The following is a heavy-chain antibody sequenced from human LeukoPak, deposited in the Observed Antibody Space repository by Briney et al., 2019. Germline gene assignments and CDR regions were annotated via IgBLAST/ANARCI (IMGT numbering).Heavy chain of an antibody. J-gene: IGHJ4*02. V-gene: IGHV1-18*01. D-gene: IGHD2-2*01. Sequence: ASVKVSCKASGYTFTSYGISWVRQAPGQGLEWMGWTSAYNGNTNYAQKLQGRVTMTTDTSTRTAYMELRSLRPDDTAVYYCARDLSHSSTSCCTDYWGQGTLVTVSS. CDR3: ARDLSHSSTSCCTDY. CDR2: TSAYNGNT. CDR1: GYTFTSYG.